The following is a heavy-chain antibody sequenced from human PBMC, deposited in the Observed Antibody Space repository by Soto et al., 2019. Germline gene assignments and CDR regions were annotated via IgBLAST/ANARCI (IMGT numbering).Heavy chain of an antibody. CDR3: RGTGPDYYYYYMDV. J-gene: IGHJ6*03. Sequence: PSETLSLTCTVSGGSISSYYWSWIRQPPGKGLEWIGDIYYSGSTNYNPSLKSRVTISVDTSKNQFSLKLSSVTAADTAVYYCRGTGPDYYYYYMDVWGKGTTVTVSS. V-gene: IGHV4-59*12. CDR2: IYYSGST. CDR1: GGSISSYY. D-gene: IGHD3-9*01.